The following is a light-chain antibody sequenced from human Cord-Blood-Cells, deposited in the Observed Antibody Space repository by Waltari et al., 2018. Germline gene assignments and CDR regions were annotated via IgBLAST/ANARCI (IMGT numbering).Light chain of an antibody. Sequence: QSALTQPASVSGSPGQSITISCPGTSSDVGGYNYVTWYQQPPGKAPKLMFYHLSKRPAGVSHRFSGSKSGNAASPTISGLRSEDEADYYCSSYTSSSTLFGTGTKVTVL. CDR1: SSDVGGYNY. CDR2: HLS. J-gene: IGLJ1*01. V-gene: IGLV2-14*01. CDR3: SSYTSSSTL.